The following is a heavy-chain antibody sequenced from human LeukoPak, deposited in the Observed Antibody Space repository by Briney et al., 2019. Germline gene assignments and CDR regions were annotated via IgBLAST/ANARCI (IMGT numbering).Heavy chain of an antibody. J-gene: IGHJ4*02. CDR2: ISSSSSYI. CDR3: ARHGAAPLISGFFAVVDY. Sequence: GGSLRLSCAASGFTFSSYSMNWVRQAPGKGLEWVSSISSSSSYIYYADSVKGRFTISRDNAKNSLYLQMNSLRAEDTAVYYCARHGAAPLISGFFAVVDYWGQGTLVTVSS. V-gene: IGHV3-21*01. D-gene: IGHD3-3*01. CDR1: GFTFSSYS.